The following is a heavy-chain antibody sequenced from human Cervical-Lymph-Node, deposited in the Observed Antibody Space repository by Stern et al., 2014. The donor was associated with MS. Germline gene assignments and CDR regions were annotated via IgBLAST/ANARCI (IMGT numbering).Heavy chain of an antibody. CDR3: AHGRITLARGGNWFDP. J-gene: IGHJ5*02. V-gene: IGHV2-5*02. D-gene: IGHD3-10*01. CDR1: GFSLSTIGVG. CDR2: IYWDDYK. Sequence: QITLKESGPTLVKPTQNLTLTCTFSGFSLSTIGVGVGWIRQPPGKALEWLAVIYWDDYKRYSPSVKSRLTITKDTSKNQVVLKMTNMDPVDTATYFCAHGRITLARGGNWFDPWGQGTLVTVSS.